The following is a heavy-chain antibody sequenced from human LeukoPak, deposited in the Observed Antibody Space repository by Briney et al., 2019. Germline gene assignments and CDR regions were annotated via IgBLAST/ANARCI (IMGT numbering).Heavy chain of an antibody. D-gene: IGHD3-9*01. CDR2: VFSRGST. J-gene: IGHJ6*02. Sequence: SETLSLTCTFSGGFIKSFYGSWVRQPAGKGLEGGGRVFSRGSTNYNPSLKSRVPVSLDTSKNQFSLKLSSVTAGDTAVYCCARGRLTGHLARLDVWGQGTTVIVSS. CDR1: GGFIKSFY. CDR3: ARGRLTGHLARLDV. V-gene: IGHV4-4*07.